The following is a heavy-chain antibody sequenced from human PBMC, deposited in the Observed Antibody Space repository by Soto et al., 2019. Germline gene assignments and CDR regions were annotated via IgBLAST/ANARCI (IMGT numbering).Heavy chain of an antibody. CDR3: ARTGLYGSGSYYWFDP. J-gene: IGHJ5*02. D-gene: IGHD3-10*01. CDR2: IIPIFGTA. Sequence: SVKVSCKASGGTFSSYAISWVRQAPGQGLEWMGGIIPIFGTANYAQKFQGRVTITADKSTSTAYMELSGLRSEDTAVYYCARTGLYGSGSYYWFDPWGQGTLVTVSS. V-gene: IGHV1-69*06. CDR1: GGTFSSYA.